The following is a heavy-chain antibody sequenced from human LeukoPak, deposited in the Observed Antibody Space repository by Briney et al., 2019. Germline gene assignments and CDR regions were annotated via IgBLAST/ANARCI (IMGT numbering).Heavy chain of an antibody. V-gene: IGHV1-46*01. Sequence: ASVKVSCKASGYTFTSYYMHWVRQAPGQGLEWMGIINPSGGSTSYAQKFQGRVTMTRDTSTSTVYMELSSLRSEDTAVYYCTRDHYHKIHSVMVTAPDYWGQGTLVIVSS. CDR1: GYTFTSYY. CDR3: TRDHYHKIHSVMVTAPDY. D-gene: IGHD2-21*02. J-gene: IGHJ4*02. CDR2: INPSGGST.